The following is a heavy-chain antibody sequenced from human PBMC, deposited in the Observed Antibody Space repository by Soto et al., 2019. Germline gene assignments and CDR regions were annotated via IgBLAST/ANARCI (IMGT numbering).Heavy chain of an antibody. J-gene: IGHJ4*02. V-gene: IGHV3-30-3*01. CDR3: AREERRTVTSGY. CDR2: ISYDGSNK. D-gene: IGHD4-17*01. CDR1: GFTFSSYA. Sequence: QVQLVESGGGVVQPGRSLRLSCAASGFTFSSYAMHWVRQAPGKGLEWVAVISYDGSNKYYADSVKGRFTISRDNSKNTLYLQMNSLRTEDTAVYYCAREERRTVTSGYWGQGTLVT.